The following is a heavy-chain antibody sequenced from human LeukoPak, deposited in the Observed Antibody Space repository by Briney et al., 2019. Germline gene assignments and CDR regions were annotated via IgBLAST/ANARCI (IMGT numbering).Heavy chain of an antibody. V-gene: IGHV3-53*01. Sequence: GGSLRLSCAASGFTVSSNYMSWVRQAPGKGLEWVSIIYSGGSTYYADSVKGRFTISSDSSKNTVYLQMNSLRAEDTAVYYCARDLFTVTHDYWGQGTLVTVSS. CDR3: ARDLFTVTHDY. CDR2: IYSGGST. CDR1: GFTVSSNY. J-gene: IGHJ4*02. D-gene: IGHD4-17*01.